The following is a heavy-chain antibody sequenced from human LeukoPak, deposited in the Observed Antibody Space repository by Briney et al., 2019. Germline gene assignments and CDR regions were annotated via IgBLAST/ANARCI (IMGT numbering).Heavy chain of an antibody. V-gene: IGHV3-7*01. D-gene: IGHD4-11*01. CDR3: AREYSNYEVYYMDV. J-gene: IGHJ6*03. Sequence: QTGGSLRLSCAASGFTFSSYWMSWVRQAPGEGLEWVANIKQDGSEKYYVDSVKGRFTISRDNAKNSLYLQMNSLRAEDTAVYYCAREYSNYEVYYMDVWGKGTTVTVSS. CDR1: GFTFSSYW. CDR2: IKQDGSEK.